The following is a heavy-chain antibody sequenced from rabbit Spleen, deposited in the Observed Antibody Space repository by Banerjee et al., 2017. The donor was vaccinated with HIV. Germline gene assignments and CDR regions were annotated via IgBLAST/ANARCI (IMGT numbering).Heavy chain of an antibody. CDR2: IDSGSSGFT. CDR1: GFTLSSYYM. J-gene: IGHJ2*01. D-gene: IGHD1-1*01. CDR3: ARNYVSAFDP. V-gene: IGHV1S45*01. Sequence: QEHLKESGGGLVQPGGSLKLSCTASGFTLSSYYMNWVRQAPGKGLEWIGYIDSGSSGFTYFATWAKGRFTCSKTSSTTVTLQMTSLTAADTATYFCARNYVSAFDPWGQGTLVTVS.